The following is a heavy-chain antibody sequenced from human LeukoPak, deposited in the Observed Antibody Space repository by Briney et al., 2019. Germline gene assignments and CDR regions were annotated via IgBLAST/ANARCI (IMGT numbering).Heavy chain of an antibody. CDR3: ARDSREVLLWFGEFSP. CDR2: ISYDGSNK. J-gene: IGHJ5*02. V-gene: IGHV3-30*04. Sequence: GRSLRLSCAASGFTFSSYAMHWVRQAPGKGLEWVAVISYDGSNKYYADSVKGRFTISRDNSKNTLYLQMNSLRAEDTAVYYCARDSREVLLWFGEFSPWGQGTLVTVSS. CDR1: GFTFSSYA. D-gene: IGHD3-10*01.